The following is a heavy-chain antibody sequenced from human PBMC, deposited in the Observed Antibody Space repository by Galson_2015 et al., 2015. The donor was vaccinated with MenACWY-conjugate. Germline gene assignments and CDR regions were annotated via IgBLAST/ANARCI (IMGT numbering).Heavy chain of an antibody. V-gene: IGHV4-59*01. CDR1: ISSYY. D-gene: IGHD3-3*02. Sequence: ISSYYWSWVRQPPGKGLEWIGYMYYSGSANYNPSLKSRVTISVDTSKNQFSLTMTSVTAADTAVYYCARGVNLASMAGYWGQGSLVTVSS. CDR3: ARGVNLASMAGY. CDR2: MYYSGSA. J-gene: IGHJ4*02.